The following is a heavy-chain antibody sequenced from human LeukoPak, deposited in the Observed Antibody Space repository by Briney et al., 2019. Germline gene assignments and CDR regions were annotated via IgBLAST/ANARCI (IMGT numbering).Heavy chain of an antibody. V-gene: IGHV3-21*01. J-gene: IGHJ4*02. CDR1: GFTFSSYS. Sequence: PGGSLRLSCAASGFTFSSYSMNWVRQAPGKGLEWVSSISSSSSYIYYADSVKGRFTISRDNAKNSLYLQMNSLRAEDTAVYYCARDGWFGESYFDYWGQGTLLTVSS. D-gene: IGHD3-10*01. CDR3: ARDGWFGESYFDY. CDR2: ISSSSSYI.